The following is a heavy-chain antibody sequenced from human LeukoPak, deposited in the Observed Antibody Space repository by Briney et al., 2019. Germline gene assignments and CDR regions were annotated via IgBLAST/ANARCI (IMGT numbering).Heavy chain of an antibody. CDR3: ARAPYTTGRGYYFDY. Sequence: GGSLRLSCAASGFTFSYYWMHWVRQAPGKGLVWVSRINHDGSSTTYADSVKGRFTISRDNAKNTLYLQMNSLRAEDTAVYYCARAPYTTGRGYYFDYWGQGTLVTVSS. CDR1: GFTFSYYW. J-gene: IGHJ4*02. D-gene: IGHD1-1*01. V-gene: IGHV3-74*01. CDR2: INHDGSST.